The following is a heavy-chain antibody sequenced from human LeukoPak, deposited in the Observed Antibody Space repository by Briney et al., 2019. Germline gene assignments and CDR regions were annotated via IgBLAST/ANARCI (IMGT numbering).Heavy chain of an antibody. Sequence: PGGSLRLSCAASGFTFSSYAMHWVRQAPGKGLEWVAVISYDGSNKYYADSVKGRFTISRDNSENTLYLQMNSLRAEDTAVYYCAKDLEQWLVGYYFDYWGQGTLVTVSS. D-gene: IGHD6-19*01. CDR1: GFTFSSYA. CDR3: AKDLEQWLVGYYFDY. V-gene: IGHV3-30*04. CDR2: ISYDGSNK. J-gene: IGHJ4*02.